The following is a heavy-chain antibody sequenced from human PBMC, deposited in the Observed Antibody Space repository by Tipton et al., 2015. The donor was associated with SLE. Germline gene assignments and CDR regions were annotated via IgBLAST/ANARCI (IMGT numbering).Heavy chain of an antibody. D-gene: IGHD3-9*01. CDR1: GDILSTWY. CDR3: ARDTRDWFLSES. CDR2: IYASGST. V-gene: IGHV4-4*07. Sequence: LRLSCTVSGDILSTWYWSWIRQPAGKGLEWIGRIYASGSTNYNPSLKSRLTISVDTSKNQFSLNLSSVTAADTAVYYCARDTRDWFLSESWGQGALVTVSS. J-gene: IGHJ4*02.